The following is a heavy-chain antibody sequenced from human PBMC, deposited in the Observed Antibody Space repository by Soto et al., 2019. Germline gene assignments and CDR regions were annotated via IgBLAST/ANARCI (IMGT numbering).Heavy chain of an antibody. J-gene: IGHJ4*02. CDR1: GGTFSSYA. D-gene: IGHD3-22*01. CDR2: IIPIFGTA. Sequence: SVKVSCKASGGTFSSYAISWVRQAPGQGLEWMGGIIPIFGTANYAQKFQGRVTITADESTSTAYMELNSLRAEDTAVYYCAKEQDSSGYLDYWGQGTLVTVSS. CDR3: AKEQDSSGYLDY. V-gene: IGHV1-69*13.